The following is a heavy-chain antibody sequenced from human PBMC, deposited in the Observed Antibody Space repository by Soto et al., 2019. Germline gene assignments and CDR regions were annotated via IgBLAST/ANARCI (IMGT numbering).Heavy chain of an antibody. CDR1: GFIFKNFG. CDR2: IWCDGSDK. Sequence: QVQLVESGGDVVQPGRSLRLSCGASGFIFKNFGMHWVRQAPGKGLEWVAVIWCDGSDKYYADSVKGRFTISRDNSKNALYLQMNSLRADDTAVYYCTRRSSGTYGIDYWGQGTLVTVSS. CDR3: TRRSSGTYGIDY. V-gene: IGHV3-33*01. D-gene: IGHD1-26*01. J-gene: IGHJ4*02.